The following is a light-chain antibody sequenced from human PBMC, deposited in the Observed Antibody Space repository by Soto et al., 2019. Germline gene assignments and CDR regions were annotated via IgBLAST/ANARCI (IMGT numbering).Light chain of an antibody. CDR3: QSYDNSLNGPVV. Sequence: QAVVTQPPSVSGAPGQRVTISCTGSSSNIGAGYDVHWYQQLPGTAPKILIFGNNNRPSGVPDRFSGSKSGTSASLAITGLQADDEGHYYCQSYDNSLNGPVVFGGGTKVTVL. V-gene: IGLV1-40*01. CDR1: SSNIGAGYD. CDR2: GNN. J-gene: IGLJ2*01.